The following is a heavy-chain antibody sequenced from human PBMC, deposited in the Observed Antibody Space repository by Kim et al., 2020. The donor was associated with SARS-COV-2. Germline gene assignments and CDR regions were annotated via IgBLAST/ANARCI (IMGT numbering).Heavy chain of an antibody. CDR1: GFTFSNAW. CDR3: TADLDVGHDH. J-gene: IGHJ4*02. V-gene: IGHV3-15*01. CDR2: ITSRTAGGTA. Sequence: GGSLRLSCEASGFTFSNAWVSWVRQAPGKGLEWVGRITSRTAGGTADYAAPVRGRFTIERADSKITLYLNRNNLRVEDTDVYYCTADLDVGHDHWGQGNL.